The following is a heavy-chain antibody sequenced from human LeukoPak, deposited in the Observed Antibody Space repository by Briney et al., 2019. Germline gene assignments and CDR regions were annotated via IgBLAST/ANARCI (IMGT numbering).Heavy chain of an antibody. J-gene: IGHJ4*02. CDR2: IYSGGST. V-gene: IGHV3-66*01. CDR1: GFTVSSNY. CDR3: ARDAMGYGSGSYLY. Sequence: PGGSLRLSCAASGFTVSSNYMSWVLQAPGKGLEWVSVIYSGGSTYYADSVKGRFTISRDNSKNTLYLQMNSLRAEDTAVYYCARDAMGYGSGSYLYWGQGTLVTVSS. D-gene: IGHD3-10*01.